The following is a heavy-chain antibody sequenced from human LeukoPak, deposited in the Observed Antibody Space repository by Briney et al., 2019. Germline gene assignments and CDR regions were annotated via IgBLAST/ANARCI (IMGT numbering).Heavy chain of an antibody. J-gene: IGHJ4*02. CDR3: ARLGGYYPYYFDC. CDR1: GGSISSSNYY. D-gene: IGHD3-3*01. CDR2: IYYSGST. Sequence: SETLSLTCAVSGGSISSSNYYWGWIRQPPGKGLEWIGSIYYSGSTYYNPSLKSRTTISVDTSKNQFSLKLSSVTAADTAVYYCARLGGYYPYYFDCWGQGTLVTVSS. V-gene: IGHV4-39*01.